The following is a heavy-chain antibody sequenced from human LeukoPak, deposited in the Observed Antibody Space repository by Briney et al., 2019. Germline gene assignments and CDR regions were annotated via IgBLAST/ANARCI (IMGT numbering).Heavy chain of an antibody. Sequence: GGSLRLSCTASGFIFRDYAMSWVRQAPGKGLEWVSAISGSGGSTYYADSVKGRFTISRDNSKNTLYLQMNSLRAEDTAVYYCANFPARDYYYYGMDVWGQGTTVTVSS. J-gene: IGHJ6*02. V-gene: IGHV3-23*01. CDR3: ANFPARDYYYYGMDV. CDR1: GFIFRDYA. CDR2: ISGSGGST.